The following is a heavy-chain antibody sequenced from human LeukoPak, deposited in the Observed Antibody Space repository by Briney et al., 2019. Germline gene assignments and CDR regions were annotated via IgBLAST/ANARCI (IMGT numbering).Heavy chain of an antibody. V-gene: IGHV1-2*04. CDR3: ARGGTESSHSSSRRYYFDY. CDR2: INPNSGGT. D-gene: IGHD6-13*01. Sequence: ASVKVSCKASGYTFTGYYMHWARQAPGQGLEWMGWINPNSGGTNYAQKFQGWVTMTRDTSISTAYMELSRLRSDDTAVYYCARGGTESSHSSSRRYYFDYWGQGTLVTVSS. J-gene: IGHJ4*02. CDR1: GYTFTGYY.